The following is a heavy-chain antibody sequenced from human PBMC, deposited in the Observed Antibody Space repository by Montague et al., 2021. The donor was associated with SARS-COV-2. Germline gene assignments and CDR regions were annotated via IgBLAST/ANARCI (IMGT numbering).Heavy chain of an antibody. Sequence: SETLSLTCAVSDDSITSSTYYWAWIRQPPGKGLEWTGSFYYTGSTYYNPSLKSRVTMSVDTSKKHFSLNLNSVTAADTAVYYCARGRSGFFNPLDYWGRGTLVTVSS. D-gene: IGHD3-3*01. CDR3: ARGRSGFFNPLDY. V-gene: IGHV4-39*02. CDR1: DDSITSSTYY. J-gene: IGHJ4*02. CDR2: FYYTGST.